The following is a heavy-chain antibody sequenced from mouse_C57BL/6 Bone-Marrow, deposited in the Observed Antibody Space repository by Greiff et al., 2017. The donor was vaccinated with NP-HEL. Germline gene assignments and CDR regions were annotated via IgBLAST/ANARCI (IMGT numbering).Heavy chain of an antibody. Sequence: VQLQQSGAELVRPGASVQLSCTVSGFNIKDDYMHWVKQRPEQGLEWIGWIDPENGDPEYASKFQGKAPITADTSSNIAYLQLSSLTSEDTAVYYCTTSGSSPYAMDYWGQGTSVTVSS. V-gene: IGHV14-4*01. D-gene: IGHD1-1*01. CDR2: IDPENGDP. CDR3: TTSGSSPYAMDY. J-gene: IGHJ4*01. CDR1: GFNIKDDY.